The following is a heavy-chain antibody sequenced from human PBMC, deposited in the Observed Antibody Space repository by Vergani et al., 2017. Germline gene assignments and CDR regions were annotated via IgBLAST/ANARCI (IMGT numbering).Heavy chain of an antibody. D-gene: IGHD2-2*02. CDR2: IIPIFGKA. J-gene: IGHJ6*03. CDR1: GGTFSSYA. Sequence: QVQLVQSGAEVKKPGSSVKVSCKASGGTFSSYAISWVRQAPGQGLAWMGGIIPIFGKANYAQKFQVRVTITADESTSTAYMELSSRRSEDTAVYYCARAGADIVVVPAAIPYYYYYMDVWGKGTTVTVSS. CDR3: ARAGADIVVVPAAIPYYYYYMDV. V-gene: IGHV1-69*01.